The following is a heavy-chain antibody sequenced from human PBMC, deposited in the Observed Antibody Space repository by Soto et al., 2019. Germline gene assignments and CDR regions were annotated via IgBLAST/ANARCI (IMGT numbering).Heavy chain of an antibody. CDR1: GYTFTGYY. D-gene: IGHD6-13*01. Sequence: QVQLVQSGAEVKKPGASVKVSCKASGYTFTGYYMHWVRQAPGQGLEWMGWINPNSGGTNYAQKFQGWVTMTRDTSISTAYMELSRLRSDTAVYYCARGSIAAAGVVRFDPWGQGTLVTVSS. CDR2: INPNSGGT. J-gene: IGHJ5*02. V-gene: IGHV1-2*04. CDR3: ARGSIAAAGVVRFDP.